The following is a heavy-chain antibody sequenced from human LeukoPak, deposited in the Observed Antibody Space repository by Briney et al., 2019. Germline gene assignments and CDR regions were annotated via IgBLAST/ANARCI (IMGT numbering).Heavy chain of an antibody. Sequence: ASVKVSCKASGYTFTSYAMNWVRQAPGQGLEWMGWINTNTGNPTYAQGFTGRFVFSLDTSVSTAYLQISSLKAEDTAVYYCARGGDGYGDYYGMDVWGQGTTVTVSS. J-gene: IGHJ6*02. CDR1: GYTFTSYA. CDR3: ARGGDGYGDYYGMDV. CDR2: INTNTGNP. D-gene: IGHD2-21*02. V-gene: IGHV7-4-1*02.